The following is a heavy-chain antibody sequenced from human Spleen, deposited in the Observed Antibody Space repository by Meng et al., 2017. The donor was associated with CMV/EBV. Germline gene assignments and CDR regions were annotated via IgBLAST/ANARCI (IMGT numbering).Heavy chain of an antibody. J-gene: IGHJ6*02. CDR1: GVSISSEDYY. CDR3: ARVWELPPYYYYGMDV. V-gene: IGHV4-30-4*08. Sequence: SETLSLTCTVSGVSISSEDYYWSWIRQSPGKGLQWIGYIYYNGSTYYNPSLKSRVTISVDTSKNQFSLRLSSVTAADTAVYYCARVWELPPYYYYGMDVWGQGTTVTVSS. CDR2: IYYNGST. D-gene: IGHD1-26*01.